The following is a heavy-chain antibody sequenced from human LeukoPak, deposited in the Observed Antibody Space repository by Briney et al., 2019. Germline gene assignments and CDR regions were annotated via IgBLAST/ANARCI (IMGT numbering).Heavy chain of an antibody. CDR1: GGSISSYY. CDR3: ARLQQLVPLGAFDI. D-gene: IGHD6-13*01. J-gene: IGHJ3*02. CDR2: IYTSGST. Sequence: PSETLSLTCTVSGGSISSYYWSWIRQPAGKGLEWIGRIYTSGSTNYNPSLKSRVTMSVDTSKSQFSLKLSSVTAADTAVYYCARLQQLVPLGAFDIWGQGTMVTVSS. V-gene: IGHV4-4*07.